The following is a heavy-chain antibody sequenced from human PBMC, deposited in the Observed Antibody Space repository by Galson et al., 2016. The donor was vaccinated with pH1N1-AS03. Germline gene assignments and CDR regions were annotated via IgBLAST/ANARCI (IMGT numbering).Heavy chain of an antibody. CDR2: INPNNGVT. D-gene: IGHD1-26*01. CDR1: GYIFTGFY. J-gene: IGHJ6*02. CDR3: ASEPRGPCSSASCPTTYYFGMDV. Sequence: SVKVSCKASGYIFTGFYVHWVRQAPGQGLEWMGWINPNNGVTNYAQKFQAWVTMTGDTSISTAYMELDGLKSDDTAVYYCASEPRGPCSSASCPTTYYFGMDVWGQGTTVIVSS. V-gene: IGHV1-2*04.